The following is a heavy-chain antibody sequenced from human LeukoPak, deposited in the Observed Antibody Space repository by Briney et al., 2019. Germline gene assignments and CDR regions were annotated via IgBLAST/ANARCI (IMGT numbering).Heavy chain of an antibody. D-gene: IGHD4-17*01. CDR3: ARRVTLTTLRYFDY. Sequence: PSETLSLTCAVYGGSFSGYYWSWIRQPPGKGLEWIGEINHSGSTNYNPSLKSRVTISVNTSKNQFSLKLSSVTAADTAVYYCARRVTLTTLRYFDYWGQGTLVTVSS. CDR1: GGSFSGYY. V-gene: IGHV4-34*01. CDR2: INHSGST. J-gene: IGHJ4*02.